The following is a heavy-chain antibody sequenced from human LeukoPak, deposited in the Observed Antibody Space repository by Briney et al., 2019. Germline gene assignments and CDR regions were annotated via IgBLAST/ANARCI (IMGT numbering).Heavy chain of an antibody. D-gene: IGHD5-18*01. J-gene: IGHJ4*02. CDR3: ARDHRYSSWD. CDR1: GFTFSMYW. V-gene: IGHV3-7*05. Sequence: GGSLRLSCAASGFTFSMYWMSWVRQAPGKGLEWVANINHDGSEKYYVDSVKGRFTISRDNAKNSLYLQINSLRAEDTAVYYCARDHRYSSWDWGQGTLVTVSS. CDR2: INHDGSEK.